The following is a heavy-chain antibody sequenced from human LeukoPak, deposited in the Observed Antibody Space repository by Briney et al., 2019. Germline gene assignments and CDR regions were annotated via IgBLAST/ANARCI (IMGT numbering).Heavy chain of an antibody. D-gene: IGHD7-27*01. V-gene: IGHV4-34*01. CDR3: ARSHPLSRHNWGSHWYFDL. CDR2: INHSGST. CDR1: GGSFSGYY. J-gene: IGHJ2*01. Sequence: SETLSLTCAVYGGSFSGYYWSWIRQPPGKGLEWIGEINHSGSTNYNPSLKSRVTISVDTSKNQFSLKLSSVTAADTAVYYCARSHPLSRHNWGSHWYFDLWGRGTLVTVSS.